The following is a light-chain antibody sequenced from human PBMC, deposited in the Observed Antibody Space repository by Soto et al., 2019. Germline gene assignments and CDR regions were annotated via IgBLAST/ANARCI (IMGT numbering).Light chain of an antibody. CDR2: DAS. V-gene: IGKV3-11*01. CDR1: QSVGNS. Sequence: EIVLTQSPATLSLYPGERATLSCRASQSVGNSLAWFQQTPGQAPRLLIYDASTRATGIPARFSGSGSGTAFTLTINRLEPEDSAVYYCQQRYTWVTFGGGTKVEIK. J-gene: IGKJ4*01. CDR3: QQRYTWVT.